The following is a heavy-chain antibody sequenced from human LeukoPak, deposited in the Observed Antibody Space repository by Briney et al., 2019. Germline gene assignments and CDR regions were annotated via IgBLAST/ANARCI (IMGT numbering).Heavy chain of an antibody. CDR1: GGSIRGYF. V-gene: IGHV4-59*01. D-gene: IGHD6-13*01. Sequence: SETLSLTCTVSGGSIRGYFWTWIRQPPGKGLEWIGYIYYSGSTNYNPSLKSRVTIAVDTSKNQFSLRLNSVTAADTAVYYCAMANSSSWYYFDYWGQGTLVTVSS. CDR3: AMANSSSWYYFDY. J-gene: IGHJ4*02. CDR2: IYYSGST.